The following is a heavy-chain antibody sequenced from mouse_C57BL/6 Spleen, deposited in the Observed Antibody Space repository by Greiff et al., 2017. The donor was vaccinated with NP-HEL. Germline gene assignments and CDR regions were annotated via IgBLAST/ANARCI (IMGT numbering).Heavy chain of an antibody. Sequence: VQLKQSGPVLVKPGASVKMSCKASGYTFTDYYMNWVKQSPGKSLEWIGVINPYNGGTSYNQKFKGKATLTVDKSSSTAYMELNSLTSEDCAVYYGARNGGGYSCTYFDYWGQGTTLTVSS. CDR1: GYTFTDYY. D-gene: IGHD2-12*01. V-gene: IGHV1-19*01. CDR3: ARNGGGYSCTYFDY. J-gene: IGHJ2*01. CDR2: INPYNGGT.